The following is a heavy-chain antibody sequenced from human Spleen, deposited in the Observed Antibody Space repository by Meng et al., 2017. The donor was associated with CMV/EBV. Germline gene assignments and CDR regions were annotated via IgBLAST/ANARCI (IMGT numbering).Heavy chain of an antibody. V-gene: IGHV1-69*01. CDR2: IIPVVGIV. CDR1: GNFRNYA. CDR3: ARDHRDCTGGNCYWFDP. J-gene: IGHJ5*02. Sequence: GNFRNYAISWVRQAPGQGLEWMGGIIPVVGIVNYVQRFQGRVTITADESTSTAYMELSSLRSEDTAVYYCARDHRDCTGGNCYWFDPWGQGTLVTVSS. D-gene: IGHD2-8*02.